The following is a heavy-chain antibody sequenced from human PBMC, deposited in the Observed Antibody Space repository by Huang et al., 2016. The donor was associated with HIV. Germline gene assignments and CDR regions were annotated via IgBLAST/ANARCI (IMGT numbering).Heavy chain of an antibody. CDR1: GDSFPSLP. V-gene: IGHV1-69*01. CDR3: ATSTPMLGESGGWSGKVVITENVPYVD. CDR2: VGPMLVAA. D-gene: IGHD3-22*01. J-gene: IGHJ4*02. Sequence: QVHLVQSGAEVKKPGSSVKVSCKASGDSFPSLPINWVRQAPGQGLEWMGGVGPMLVAATYEKKCRGRVTISADESTSTSYRELSRLRADDTAMYYWATSTPMLGESGGWSGKVVITENVPYVDWGQGTLVTVSS.